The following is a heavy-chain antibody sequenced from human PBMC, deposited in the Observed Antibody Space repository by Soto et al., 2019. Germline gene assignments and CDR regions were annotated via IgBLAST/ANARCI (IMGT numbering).Heavy chain of an antibody. CDR1: GGSISSSSYY. V-gene: IGHV4-39*01. CDR3: ARTNKGPPID. Sequence: SETLSLTCTVSGGSISSSSYYWGWIRQPPGKGLEWIGSIYYSGSTYYNPSLKSRVTISVDTSKNQFSLKLSSVTAADTAVYYCARTNKGPPIDWGQGTLVTVSS. CDR2: IYYSGST. J-gene: IGHJ1*01.